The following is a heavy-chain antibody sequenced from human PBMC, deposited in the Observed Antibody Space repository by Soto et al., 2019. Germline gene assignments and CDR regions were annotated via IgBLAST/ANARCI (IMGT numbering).Heavy chain of an antibody. Sequence: ESGGGLVQPGGSLKLSCAASGFVFKDSSIHWVRQASGKGLEWVGRIRDRAYSYATAYAASVKGRFTISRDDSSNTAYLQMNGLKTEDTAIYYCTRLISAAQDYWGQGTLVTVSS. D-gene: IGHD3-10*01. V-gene: IGHV3-73*01. CDR1: GFVFKDSS. J-gene: IGHJ4*02. CDR3: TRLISAAQDY. CDR2: IRDRAYSYAT.